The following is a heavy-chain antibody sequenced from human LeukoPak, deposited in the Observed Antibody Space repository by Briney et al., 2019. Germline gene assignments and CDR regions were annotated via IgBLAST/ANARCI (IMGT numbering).Heavy chain of an antibody. CDR3: VTSTGQQFIPYDY. CDR1: GFNVSSNY. D-gene: IGHD6-13*01. V-gene: IGHV3-66*02. J-gene: IGHJ4*02. Sequence: GGSLRLSCAASGFNVSSNYMTWIRGAPGKGLEWVSLIYGADAAYYAESVRGRFMISRDNLKNTLFLQMNSLRVEDTAVYYCVTSTGQQFIPYDYWGQGTHVTVSS. CDR2: IYGADAA.